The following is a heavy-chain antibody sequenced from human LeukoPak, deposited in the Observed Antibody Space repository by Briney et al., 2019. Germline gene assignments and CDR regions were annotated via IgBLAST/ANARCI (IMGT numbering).Heavy chain of an antibody. CDR3: AKIPMVLGDLDY. CDR2: IWYDGSNK. V-gene: IGHV3-33*06. J-gene: IGHJ4*02. CDR1: GFTFSSYG. D-gene: IGHD3-10*01. Sequence: GGSLRLSCAASGFTFSSYGMHWVRQAPGKGLEWVAVIWYDGSNKYYADSVKGRFTISRDNSKNTLYLQMTSMRAEDTAAHYCAKIPMVLGDLDYSRQRTLVTVSS.